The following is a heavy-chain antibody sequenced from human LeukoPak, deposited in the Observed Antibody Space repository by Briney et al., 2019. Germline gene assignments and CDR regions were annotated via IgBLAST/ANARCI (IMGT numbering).Heavy chain of an antibody. J-gene: IGHJ3*02. Sequence: SETLSLTCIVSSASIFGTYYHWGWIRQPPGKGLEWIGTFYYSGTTFYNPSLKSRVTISVDTSKSHFSLRLTSVTATDTAVYYCATANGNAFDIWGPGTLVTVSS. CDR1: SASIFGTYYH. CDR3: ATANGNAFDI. CDR2: FYYSGTT. V-gene: IGHV4-39*01. D-gene: IGHD1-26*01.